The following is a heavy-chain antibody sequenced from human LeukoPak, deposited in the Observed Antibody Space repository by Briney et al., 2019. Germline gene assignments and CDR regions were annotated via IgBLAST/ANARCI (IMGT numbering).Heavy chain of an antibody. CDR1: GFTFSNHF. CDR2: IGPNGAST. CDR3: VKDLTGTWSFDY. J-gene: IGHJ4*02. Sequence: GGSLRLSCSTSGFTFSNHFMHRVRQAPGKGLEYVSSIGPNGASTLYADSVKGRFTISRDNSKNALYLQLTSLRLEDTALYYCVKDLTGTWSFDYWGQGTLVTVSS. D-gene: IGHD3-9*01. V-gene: IGHV3-64D*06.